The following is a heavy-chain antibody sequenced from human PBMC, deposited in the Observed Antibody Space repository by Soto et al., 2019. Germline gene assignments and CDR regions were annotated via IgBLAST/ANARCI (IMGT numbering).Heavy chain of an antibody. Sequence: PSETLSLTCTFSGGSVISGSYYWSWIRQPPGKGLEWIGYIYYSGSTNYNPSLKSRVTISVDTSKNQFSLKLSSVTAADTAVYYCARSRGVAVASYYFDYWGQGTLVTVSS. CDR2: IYYSGST. CDR1: GGSVISGSYY. CDR3: ARSRGVAVASYYFDY. D-gene: IGHD6-19*01. V-gene: IGHV4-61*01. J-gene: IGHJ4*02.